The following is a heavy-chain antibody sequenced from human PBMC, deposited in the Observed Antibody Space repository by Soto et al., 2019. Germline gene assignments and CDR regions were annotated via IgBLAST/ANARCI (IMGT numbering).Heavy chain of an antibody. J-gene: IGHJ5*02. CDR3: AIGPCTSTSCYPIRSNWFAP. CDR1: GGSCSGYY. Sequence: TLALTCAVYGGSCSGYYWIWMRQPPGKGLEWIGEINHSGSTNYNPSLKSRVTISVDTSKNQFSLKLSSVTASDTAVYYCAIGPCTSTSCYPIRSNWFAPWGQGTLVTVSS. CDR2: INHSGST. D-gene: IGHD2-2*01. V-gene: IGHV4-34*01.